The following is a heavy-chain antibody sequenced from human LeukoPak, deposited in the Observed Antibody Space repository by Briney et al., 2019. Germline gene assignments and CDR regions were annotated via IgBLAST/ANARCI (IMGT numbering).Heavy chain of an antibody. J-gene: IGHJ3*02. D-gene: IGHD3-9*01. V-gene: IGHV3-7*01. Sequence: PGGSLRLSCAASGFTFSSYWMSWVRQAPGKGLEWVANIKQDGSEKYYVDSVKGRFTISRDNAKNSLYLQMNSLRAEDTAVYYCARVVILTGHLDAFDIWGQGTMVTVSS. CDR2: IKQDGSEK. CDR1: GFTFSSYW. CDR3: ARVVILTGHLDAFDI.